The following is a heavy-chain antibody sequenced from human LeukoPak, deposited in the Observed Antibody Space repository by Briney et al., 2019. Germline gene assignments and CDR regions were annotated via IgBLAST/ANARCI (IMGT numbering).Heavy chain of an antibody. CDR3: ASYIYSSSSKAALGY. D-gene: IGHD6-6*01. CDR1: GGSISSYY. V-gene: IGHV4-59*01. CDR2: IYYSGST. Sequence: SETLSLTCTVSGGSISSYYWSWIRQPPGKGLEWIGYIYYSGSTNYNPSLKSRVTISVDTSKNQFSLKLSSVTAADTAVYYCASYIYSSSSKAALGYWGQGTLVTVSS. J-gene: IGHJ4*02.